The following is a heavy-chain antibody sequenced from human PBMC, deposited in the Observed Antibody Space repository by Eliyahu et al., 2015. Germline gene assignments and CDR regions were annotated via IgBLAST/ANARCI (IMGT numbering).Heavy chain of an antibody. D-gene: IGHD2-2*01. CDR1: XXXISXXXYX. CDR3: ARQDVVVPPAISSWFFDL. J-gene: IGHJ2*01. Sequence: QLQLQESGPGLVKPSETLSLTCXVPXXXISXXXYXWGWIRQPPGKGLEWIGSIYYSGSTYYNPSLKSRVTISVDTSKNQFSLKLSSVTAADTAVYYCARQDVVVPPAISSWFFDLWGRGTLVTVSS. CDR2: IYYSGST. V-gene: IGHV4-39*01.